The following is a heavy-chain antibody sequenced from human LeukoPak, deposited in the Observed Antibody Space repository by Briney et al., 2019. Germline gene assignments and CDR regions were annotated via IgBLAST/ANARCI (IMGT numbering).Heavy chain of an antibody. V-gene: IGHV1-46*01. CDR3: AIQDIVVVPAAYYYYYMDV. J-gene: IGHJ6*03. D-gene: IGHD2-2*01. CDR2: INPSGGST. Sequence: ASVKVSCKASGYTFTSYYMHWVRQAPGQGLEWMGIINPSGGSTSYAQKFQGRVTMTRDTSTSTVYMELSSLRSEDTAVYYCAIQDIVVVPAAYYYYYMDVWGKGTTVTVSS. CDR1: GYTFTSYY.